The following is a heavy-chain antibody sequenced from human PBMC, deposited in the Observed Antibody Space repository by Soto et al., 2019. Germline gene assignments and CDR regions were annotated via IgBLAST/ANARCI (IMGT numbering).Heavy chain of an antibody. V-gene: IGHV3-15*07. CDR2: IKSKTDGGTT. Sequence: PGGSLRLSCAASGFTFSNAWMNWVRQAPGKGLEWVGRIKSKTDGGTTDYAAPVKGRFTISRDDSKNTLYLQMNSLKTEDTAVYYCTTDYYPDTDIVVVPAAPNWGQGTLVTVSS. D-gene: IGHD2-2*01. CDR1: GFTFSNAW. CDR3: TTDYYPDTDIVVVPAAPN. J-gene: IGHJ4*02.